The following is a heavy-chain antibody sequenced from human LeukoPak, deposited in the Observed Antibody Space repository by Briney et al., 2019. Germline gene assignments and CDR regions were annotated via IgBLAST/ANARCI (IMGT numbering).Heavy chain of an antibody. D-gene: IGHD4-17*01. CDR1: GFTVSSNY. CDR2: ISGSISYI. V-gene: IGHV3-21*01. Sequence: PGGSLRLSCAASGFTVSSNYMNWVRQAPGKGLEWVSSISGSISYIYYADSLKGRFTISRDNAKNSLYLQMNSLRAEDTAVYYCARGRDYGDYADYWGQGTLVTVSS. CDR3: ARGRDYGDYADY. J-gene: IGHJ4*02.